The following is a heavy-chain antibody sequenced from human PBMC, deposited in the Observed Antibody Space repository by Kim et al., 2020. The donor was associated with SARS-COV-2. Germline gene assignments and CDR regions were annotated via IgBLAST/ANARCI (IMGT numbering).Heavy chain of an antibody. J-gene: IGHJ6*01. V-gene: IGHV3-30*04. CDR2: ISYDGKNT. D-gene: IGHD3-16*01. CDR1: GFTFSRNA. CDR3: ARGKGEVIQYFYYGLDV. Sequence: GGSLRLSCAASGFTFSRNAMHWVRQAPGKGLEWVALISYDGKNTYYADSVKGRFTVSKDNSKNTLYLQMNSLRAEDTAVYYCARGKGEVIQYFYYGLDV.